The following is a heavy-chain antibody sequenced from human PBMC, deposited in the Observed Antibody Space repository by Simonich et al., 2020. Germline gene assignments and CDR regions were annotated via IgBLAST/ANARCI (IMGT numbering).Heavy chain of an antibody. CDR1: GFTFSSYS. J-gene: IGHJ4*02. CDR3: AREIGGVGATSDY. V-gene: IGHV3-21*01. CDR2: ISSSSSYI. Sequence: EVQLVESGGGLVKPGGSLRLSCAASGFTFSSYSMNWVRQAPGKGVEWVSTISSSSSYIYYADSVKGRFTISRDNAKNSLYLQMNSLRAEDTAVYYCAREIGGVGATSDYWGQGTLVTVSS. D-gene: IGHD1-26*01.